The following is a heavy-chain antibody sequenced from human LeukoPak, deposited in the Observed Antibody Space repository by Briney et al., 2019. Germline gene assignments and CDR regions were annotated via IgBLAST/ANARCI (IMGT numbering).Heavy chain of an antibody. CDR3: ARVGMATALFDY. Sequence: PGGSLRLSCAASGFTFSSYSMNWVRQAPGKGLEWVSSISSSSSYIYYADSVKGRLTISRDNAKNSLYLQMNSLRAEDTAVYYCARVGMATALFDYWGQGTLVTVSS. V-gene: IGHV3-21*01. D-gene: IGHD5-12*01. CDR2: ISSSSSYI. J-gene: IGHJ4*02. CDR1: GFTFSSYS.